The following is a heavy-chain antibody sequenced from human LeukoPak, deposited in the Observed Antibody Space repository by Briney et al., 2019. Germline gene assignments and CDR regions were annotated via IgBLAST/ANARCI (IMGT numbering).Heavy chain of an antibody. CDR3: ARRDSSGWSYS. CDR2: IYPGDSET. J-gene: IGHJ4*02. D-gene: IGHD6-19*01. V-gene: IGHV5-51*01. Sequence: GESLEISCKTSGYNFTTFWIGWVRQMPGKGLEWMGIIYPGDSETRYSPSFQGQVTISADKSISTAYLQWSSLKASDTAMYYCARRDSSGWSYSWGQGTLVTVSS. CDR1: GYNFTTFW.